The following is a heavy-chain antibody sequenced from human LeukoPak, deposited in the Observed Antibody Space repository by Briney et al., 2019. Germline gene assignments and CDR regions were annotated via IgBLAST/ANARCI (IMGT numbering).Heavy chain of an antibody. V-gene: IGHV4-34*01. CDR1: GGSFSGYY. CDR3: ARSQRGSGNFDY. CDR2: INHSGST. Sequence: PSETLSLTCAVYGGSFSGYYWSWIRQPPGKGLEWIGEINHSGSTNYNPSLKSRVTISVDTSKNQFSLKLSSVTAADTAVYYCARSQRGSGNFDYLGQGTLVTVSS. J-gene: IGHJ4*02. D-gene: IGHD3-3*01.